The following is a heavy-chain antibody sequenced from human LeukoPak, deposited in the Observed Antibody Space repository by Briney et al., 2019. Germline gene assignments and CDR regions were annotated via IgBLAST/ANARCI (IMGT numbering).Heavy chain of an antibody. J-gene: IGHJ4*02. CDR2: ISGSGVST. D-gene: IGHD6-19*01. CDR3: AKWRVSRGCDY. Sequence: GGSLRLSCAASGFTFSSYAMSWVRQAPGKGLEWVSAISGSGVSTYYADSVKGRFTISRDTSKNTLYLQMNSLRAEDTAVYYCAKWRVSRGCDYWGQGTLVTVSS. V-gene: IGHV3-23*01. CDR1: GFTFSSYA.